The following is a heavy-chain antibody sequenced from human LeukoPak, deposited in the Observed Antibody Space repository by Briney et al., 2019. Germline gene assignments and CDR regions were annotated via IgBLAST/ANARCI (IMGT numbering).Heavy chain of an antibody. J-gene: IGHJ4*02. Sequence: GGSLRLSCAASGFTFSTYFMSWVRQAPGKGLEWVSAISGSGGSTYYADSVKGRFTISRDNSKNTLYLQMNSLRAEDTAVYYCAKDRRRGEWLIKNPPGVWGQGTLVTVSS. CDR1: GFTFSTYF. CDR2: ISGSGGST. V-gene: IGHV3-23*01. D-gene: IGHD3-3*01. CDR3: AKDRRRGEWLIKNPPGV.